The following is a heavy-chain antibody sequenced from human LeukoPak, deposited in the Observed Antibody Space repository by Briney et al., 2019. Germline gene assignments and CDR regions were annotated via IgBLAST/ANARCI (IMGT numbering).Heavy chain of an antibody. J-gene: IGHJ4*02. V-gene: IGHV4-59*01. CDR3: AWIRTLGGHPNFDY. CDR1: GGSISSYY. D-gene: IGHD1-7*01. Sequence: SEPLSLTCTGSGGSISSYYWSWVRQPPGKGLEWIGYIYYSGSTSYNPSLKSRVTISVDTSKNQFSLKLSSVTAADTAVYYCAWIRTLGGHPNFDYWGQGTLVTVSS. CDR2: IYYSGST.